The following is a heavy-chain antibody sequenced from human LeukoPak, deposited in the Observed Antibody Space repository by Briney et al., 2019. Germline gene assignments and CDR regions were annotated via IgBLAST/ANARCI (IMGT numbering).Heavy chain of an antibody. CDR1: GTSVRTYY. J-gene: IGHJ4*02. V-gene: IGHV4-59*02. CDR2: VYYSGST. CDR3: ARERRDGYKVYFDY. D-gene: IGHD5-24*01. Sequence: SETLSLTCSVSGTSVRTYYWNWIRLSPGKGLEWIGYVYYSGSTNYNPSLKSRVTISVDTSKNQFSLRLSSVTAADTAVYYCARERRDGYKVYFDYWGQGTLVTVSS.